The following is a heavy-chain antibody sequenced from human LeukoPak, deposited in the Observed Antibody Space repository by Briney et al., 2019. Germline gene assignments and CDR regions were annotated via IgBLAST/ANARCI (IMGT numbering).Heavy chain of an antibody. CDR1: GYTFTGYY. V-gene: IGHV1-2*02. J-gene: IGHJ4*02. CDR2: INPNSGGT. CDR3: ATLGFAYPRIAAAGTVDY. D-gene: IGHD6-13*01. Sequence: ASVKVSCKASGYTFTGYYMHWVRQAPGQGLEWMGWINPNSGGTNYAQKFQGRVTMTRDTSISTAYMELSRLRSDDTAVYCCATLGFAYPRIAAAGTVDYWGQGTLVTVSS.